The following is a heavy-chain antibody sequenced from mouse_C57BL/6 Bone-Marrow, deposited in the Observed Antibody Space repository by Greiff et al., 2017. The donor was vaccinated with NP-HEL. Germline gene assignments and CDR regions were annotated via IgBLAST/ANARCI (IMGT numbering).Heavy chain of an antibody. CDR1: GYTFTSYW. J-gene: IGHJ1*03. CDR2: IDPSDSSP. D-gene: IGHD1-1*01. CDR3: VYYYGSSYGYFDV. V-gene: IGHV1-59*01. Sequence: QVQLQQPGAELVRPGTSVKLSCKASGYTFTSYWMHWVKQRPGQGLEWIGVIDPSDSSPNYNQKFKGKATLTVDTSSSTAYMQLSSLTSEDSAVYYCVYYYGSSYGYFDVGGTGTTVTVSS.